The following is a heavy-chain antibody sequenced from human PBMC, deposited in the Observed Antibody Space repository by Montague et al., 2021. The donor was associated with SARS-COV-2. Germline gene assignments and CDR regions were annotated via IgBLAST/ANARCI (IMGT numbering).Heavy chain of an antibody. V-gene: IGHV4-34*01. D-gene: IGHD4-23*01. J-gene: IGHJ4*02. CDR2: INHSGTT. CDR1: GGSFSGYY. CDR3: ARWDPQTLTLIGLRGKSASDY. Sequence: SETLSLTCAVYGGSFSGYYWTWIRQSPGKGLEWIAEINHSGTTNYNFNPSLWSRVTISVDTSKSQFSLKLSSVTAADTGVYYCARWDPQTLTLIGLRGKSASDYWGQGTLVTVSS.